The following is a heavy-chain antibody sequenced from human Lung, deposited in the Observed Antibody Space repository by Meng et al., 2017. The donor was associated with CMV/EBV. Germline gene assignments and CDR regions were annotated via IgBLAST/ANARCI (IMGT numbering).Heavy chain of an antibody. D-gene: IGHD3-22*01. J-gene: IGHJ4*02. CDR1: AGSISSYGSF. CDR2: IYYSGGT. Sequence: LRLXXSVSAGSISSYGSFWGWIRQPPGKGLEWIGMIYYSGGTHYNPSLKSRVIVSVDTSKKNFSLKLSSVTASDTAVYYCVRYYDRSGHHYFDYWGQGSLVXVSS. CDR3: VRYYDRSGHHYFDY. V-gene: IGHV4-39*02.